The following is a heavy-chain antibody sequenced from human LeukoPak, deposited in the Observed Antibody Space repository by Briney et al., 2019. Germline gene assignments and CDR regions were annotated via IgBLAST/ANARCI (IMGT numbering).Heavy chain of an antibody. D-gene: IGHD1-1*01. CDR1: GFTFSSYA. Sequence: PGGSLRLSCAASGFTFSSYAMSWVRQAPGKGLEWVSAISGSGGSTYYADSVKGRFTISRDNSKNTLYLQMNSLRAEDTAVYYCASRNRVQLEGDFDYWGQGALVTVSS. CDR2: ISGSGGST. V-gene: IGHV3-23*01. J-gene: IGHJ4*02. CDR3: ASRNRVQLEGDFDY.